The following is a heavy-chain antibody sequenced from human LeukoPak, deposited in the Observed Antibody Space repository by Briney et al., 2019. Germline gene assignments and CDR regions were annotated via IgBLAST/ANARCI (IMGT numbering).Heavy chain of an antibody. CDR2: IDPSDSHT. V-gene: IGHV5-10-1*01. J-gene: IGHJ3*02. Sequence: GESLKISCKGSGYSFTSYWISWVRQMPGKGLEWMGRIDPSDSHTNYSPSFQGHVTISGDKSISPAYLQWSSQKASDSGMYYCARQYHYDSSGYPYAFEIWGPGTLVTVSS. CDR1: GYSFTSYW. CDR3: ARQYHYDSSGYPYAFEI. D-gene: IGHD3-22*01.